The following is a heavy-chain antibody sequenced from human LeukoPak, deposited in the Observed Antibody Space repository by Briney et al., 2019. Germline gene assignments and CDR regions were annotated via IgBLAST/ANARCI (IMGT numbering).Heavy chain of an antibody. J-gene: IGHJ4*02. V-gene: IGHV4-59*12. D-gene: IGHD3-10*01. CDR2: IYYSGST. CDR1: GGSISSYY. Sequence: PSETLSLTCTVSGGSISSYYWSWIRQPPGKGLEWIGYIYYSGSTNYNPSLKSRVTISVDTSKNQFSLKLSSVTAADTAVYYCARRAKFYYYGSGSFDYWGQGTLVTVSS. CDR3: ARRAKFYYYGSGSFDY.